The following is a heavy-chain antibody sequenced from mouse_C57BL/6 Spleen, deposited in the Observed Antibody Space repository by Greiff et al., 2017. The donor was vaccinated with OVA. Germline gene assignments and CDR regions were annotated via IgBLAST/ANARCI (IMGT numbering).Heavy chain of an antibody. D-gene: IGHD1-1*01. CDR1: GYTFTDYE. V-gene: IGHV1-15*01. Sequence: QVQLQQSGAELVRPGASVTLSCKASGYTFTDYEMHWVKQTPVHGLEWIGAIDPETGGTAYNQKFKGKAILTADKSSSTAYMELRSLTSEDSAVYDCGTPFTTVVPTDAMDYWGQGTSVTVSS. CDR3: GTPFTTVVPTDAMDY. J-gene: IGHJ4*01. CDR2: IDPETGGT.